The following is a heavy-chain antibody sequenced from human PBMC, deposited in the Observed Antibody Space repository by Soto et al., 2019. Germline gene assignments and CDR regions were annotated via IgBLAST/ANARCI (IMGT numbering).Heavy chain of an antibody. D-gene: IGHD2-15*01. CDR2: ISPGSRYP. CDR3: VRGGGGGLFDP. V-gene: IGHV3-11*06. CDR1: GFTFGDSY. J-gene: IGHJ5*02. Sequence: QVQLVESGGGLVPPGCSLRLSCAGSGFTFGDSYMSWIRQAPGKGLEWLSYISPGSRYPAYADSVKGRFTISRDNAKRSLYLQMMSLTAEDTAIYYCVRGGGGGLFDPWGQGTMVTVSS.